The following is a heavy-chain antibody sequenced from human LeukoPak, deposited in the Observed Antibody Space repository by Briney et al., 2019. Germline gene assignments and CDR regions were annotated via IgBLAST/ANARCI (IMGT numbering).Heavy chain of an antibody. CDR3: ARELGIKGAFDI. CDR1: GGSFSDYY. Sequence: SETLSLTCAVYGGSFSDYYWSWIRQPPGKGLEWIGEISHRGSTHYNPSLESRVTISVDTSKNQFSLKLSSVTAADTAVYYCARELGIKGAFDIWGQGTMVTVSS. J-gene: IGHJ3*02. D-gene: IGHD7-27*01. CDR2: ISHRGST. V-gene: IGHV4-34*01.